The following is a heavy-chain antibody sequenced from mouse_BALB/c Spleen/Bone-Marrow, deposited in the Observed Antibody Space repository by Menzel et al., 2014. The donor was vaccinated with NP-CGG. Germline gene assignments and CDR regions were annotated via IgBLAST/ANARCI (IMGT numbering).Heavy chain of an antibody. D-gene: IGHD1-1*01. CDR2: IHPSDTET. J-gene: IGHJ3*01. CDR1: GYSFTSYW. V-gene: IGHV1-61*01. Sequence: VPVVESGAELARPGPSVKLTCKASGYSFTSYWMNWVKQRPGQGLEWIGMIHPSDTETRLNQRFKDKATLTVDKSSSTAYMHRSSPTSEDSAVYYCARWEGNYGSTFAYWGQGTLVTASA. CDR3: ARWEGNYGSTFAY.